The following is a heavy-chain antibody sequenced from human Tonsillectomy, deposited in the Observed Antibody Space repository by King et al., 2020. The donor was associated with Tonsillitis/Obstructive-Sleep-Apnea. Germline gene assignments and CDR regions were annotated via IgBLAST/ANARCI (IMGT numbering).Heavy chain of an antibody. V-gene: IGHV3-33*01. CDR3: ARELAAAGGYYFDY. CDR2: IWYDGSNK. Sequence: VQLVESGGGVVQPGRSLRLSCAASGFTFSSYGMHWVRQAPGKGLEWVAVIWYDGSNKYYADSVKGRFTISRDNSKNTLYLQMNSLRAEDTAVYYCARELAAAGGYYFDYWGQGTLVTVSS. CDR1: GFTFSSYG. J-gene: IGHJ4*02. D-gene: IGHD6-13*01.